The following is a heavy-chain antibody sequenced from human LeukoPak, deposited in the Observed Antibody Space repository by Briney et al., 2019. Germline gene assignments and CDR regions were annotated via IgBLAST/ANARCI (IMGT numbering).Heavy chain of an antibody. V-gene: IGHV4-34*01. J-gene: IGHJ4*02. CDR2: INHSGST. CDR3: ARGGVYDFWSGYYFYFDY. D-gene: IGHD3-3*01. CDR1: GGSFSGYY. Sequence: SETLSLTCAVYGGSFSGYYWSWIRQPPGRGLEWIGEINHSGSTNYNPSLKNRVTISVDTSKNQFSLKLSSVTAVDTAVYYCARGGVYDFWSGYYFYFDYWGQGTLVTVSS.